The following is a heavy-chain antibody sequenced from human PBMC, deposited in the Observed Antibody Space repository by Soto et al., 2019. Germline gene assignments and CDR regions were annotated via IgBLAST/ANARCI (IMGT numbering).Heavy chain of an antibody. CDR2: IFSSGRA. J-gene: IGHJ4*02. D-gene: IGHD3-10*01. Sequence: QVQLHESGPGLVKPSETLSLTCTVSGGSVNNNYWSWIRQAPGRGLEWIGYIFSSGRANYIPSLESRVTISVDTSKNQLSLKLTSVTAADTAVYYCARGGDNSPWYYSLWGQGTLVAVSS. V-gene: IGHV4-59*02. CDR1: GGSVNNNY. CDR3: ARGGDNSPWYYSL.